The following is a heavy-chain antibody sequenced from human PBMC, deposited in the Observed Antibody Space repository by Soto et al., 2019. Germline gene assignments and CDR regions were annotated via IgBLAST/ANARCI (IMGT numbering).Heavy chain of an antibody. CDR1: GDSVSSNSAA. D-gene: IGHD3-22*01. CDR3: ARDFFDSSDYTTNWFDP. Sequence: SQTLSLTCAISGDSVSSNSAAWNWIRQSPSRGLEWLGRTYYRSKWYNDYAVSVKSRITINPDTSKNQFSLQLNSVTPEDTAVYYCARDFFDSSDYTTNWFDPWGQGTLVTVSS. CDR2: TYYRSKWYN. V-gene: IGHV6-1*01. J-gene: IGHJ5*02.